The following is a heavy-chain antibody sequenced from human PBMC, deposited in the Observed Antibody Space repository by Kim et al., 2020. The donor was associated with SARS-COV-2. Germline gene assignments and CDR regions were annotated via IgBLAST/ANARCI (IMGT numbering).Heavy chain of an antibody. CDR2: IYHSGIT. V-gene: IGHV4-59*13. CDR3: ARVPGVPAYYTWFDP. D-gene: IGHD2-15*01. CDR1: PGSITYYY. Sequence: SETLSLTCADSPGSITYYYWSWIRQPPGKGLEWIGYIYHSGITSYNPSLKSRVTMSLDTSMNQFSLSLNSVTTADTAVYYCARVPGVPAYYTWFDPWGQGTLVTVSS. J-gene: IGHJ5*02.